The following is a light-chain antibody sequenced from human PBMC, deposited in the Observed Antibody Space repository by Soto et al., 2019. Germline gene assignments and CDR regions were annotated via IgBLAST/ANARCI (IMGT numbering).Light chain of an antibody. J-gene: IGLJ2*01. CDR3: CSYAGTYTPVV. V-gene: IGLV2-11*01. Sequence: QSVLTQPRSVSGSPGQSVTISCTGTSSDVGGYNYVSWYQHHPGKAPKLMVYHVSTRPSGVPDRFSGSKSDNTASLTISGLQADDEADYYCCSYAGTYTPVVFGGGTKLTVL. CDR2: HVS. CDR1: SSDVGGYNY.